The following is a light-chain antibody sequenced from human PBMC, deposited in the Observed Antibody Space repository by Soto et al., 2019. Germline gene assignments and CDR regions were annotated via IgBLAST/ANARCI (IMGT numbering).Light chain of an antibody. CDR2: GVS. CDR3: QQYNNWPAWT. Sequence: EIVLTQSPGTLSLSPGERATLSCRASQSVRSDYFAWYQQKPGQAPRVIIFGVSTRATGIPDRFSGSGSGTEFTLTISSLQSEDFAVYYCQQYNNWPAWTFGQGTKVDIK. CDR1: QSVRSD. J-gene: IGKJ1*01. V-gene: IGKV3D-15*01.